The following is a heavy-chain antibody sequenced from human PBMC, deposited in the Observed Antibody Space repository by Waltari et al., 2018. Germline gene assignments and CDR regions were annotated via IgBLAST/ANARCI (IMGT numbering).Heavy chain of an antibody. CDR2: MNPNSGDT. CDR1: GSTFTSYD. Sequence: QVQLVQSGAEVKKPGASVKVSCKASGSTFTSYDINWFRQASGRGLEWMGWMNPNSGDTAYAQKCQGKVTMTKNTSSNTAYMELSSLRAEDTAVYYSARGGIAAAGTRYYYAMDVWGQGT. V-gene: IGHV1-8*01. CDR3: ARGGIAAAGTRYYYAMDV. D-gene: IGHD6-13*01. J-gene: IGHJ6*02.